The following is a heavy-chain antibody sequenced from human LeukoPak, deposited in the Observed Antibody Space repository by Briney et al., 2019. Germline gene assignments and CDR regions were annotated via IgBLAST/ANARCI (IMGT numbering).Heavy chain of an antibody. CDR3: ARDPRLLYFHWRDAYDI. J-gene: IGHJ3*02. Sequence: NPGGSLSLSCASSGFTFSSYSVNWFSQAPGKGLEWVSSISSSSSYIYYADSVKGRFTISRDNAKNSLYLQMNSLRAEDTAVYYCARDPRLLYFHWRDAYDICGQETMVTVSS. D-gene: IGHD3-9*01. CDR2: ISSSSSYI. CDR1: GFTFSSYS. V-gene: IGHV3-21*01.